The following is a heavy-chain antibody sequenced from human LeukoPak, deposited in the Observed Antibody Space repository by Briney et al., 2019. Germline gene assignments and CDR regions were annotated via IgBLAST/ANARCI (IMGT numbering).Heavy chain of an antibody. J-gene: IGHJ4*02. CDR3: AKEPEGNHY. Sequence: GGSLRLSCAASGFTFSDYYMSWIRQAPGKGLEWVSAISGSGGSTFYADSVKGRFTISRDNSKDTLYLQMNSLRAEDTAVYYCAKEPEGNHYWGQGTLVTVSS. CDR2: ISGSGGST. CDR1: GFTFSDYY. V-gene: IGHV3-23*01.